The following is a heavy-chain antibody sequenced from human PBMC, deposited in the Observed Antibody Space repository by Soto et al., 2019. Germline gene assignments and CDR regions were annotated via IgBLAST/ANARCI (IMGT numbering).Heavy chain of an antibody. J-gene: IGHJ4*02. Sequence: PGGSLRLSCAASGFTFDDYAMHWVRQAPGKGLEWVSGISWNSGSIGYADSVKGRFTISRDNAKNSLYLQMNSLRAEDTALYYCAAMVDDILTGYQDYWGQGTLVTVSS. V-gene: IGHV3-9*01. D-gene: IGHD3-9*01. CDR1: GFTFDDYA. CDR3: AAMVDDILTGYQDY. CDR2: ISWNSGSI.